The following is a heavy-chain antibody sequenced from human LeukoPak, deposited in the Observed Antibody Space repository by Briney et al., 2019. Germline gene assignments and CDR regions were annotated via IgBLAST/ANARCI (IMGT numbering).Heavy chain of an antibody. D-gene: IGHD3-9*01. CDR3: ASDLLLDYEILTGYHEVNWFDP. V-gene: IGHV1-18*04. Sequence: ASVKVSCTAAVYTFTRYVISWVRQSAGQRPGWMGWMSVYNSNKKYAQKLQGRVTMTPDTSTSTTNMELRSLRSDDTAVYYCASDLLLDYEILTGYHEVNWFDPWGQGTLVHVFS. CDR2: MSVYNSNK. CDR1: VYTFTRYV. J-gene: IGHJ5*02.